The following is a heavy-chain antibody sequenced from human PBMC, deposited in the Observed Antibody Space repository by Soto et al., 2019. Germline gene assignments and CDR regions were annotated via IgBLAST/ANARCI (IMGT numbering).Heavy chain of an antibody. Sequence: SETLSLTCTVSGGSISSYYWSWIRQPPGKGLEWIGYIYYSGSTNYNPSLKSRVTISVDTSKNQFSLKLSSVTAADTAVYYCARARDYGDYDMAFDYWGQGTLVTVSS. J-gene: IGHJ4*02. CDR2: IYYSGST. CDR1: GGSISSYY. D-gene: IGHD4-17*01. V-gene: IGHV4-59*01. CDR3: ARARDYGDYDMAFDY.